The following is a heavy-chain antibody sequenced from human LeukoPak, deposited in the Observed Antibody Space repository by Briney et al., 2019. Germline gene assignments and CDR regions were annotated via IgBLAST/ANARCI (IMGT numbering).Heavy chain of an antibody. CDR2: INTDGSST. CDR1: GFTFSNYR. D-gene: IGHD2-21*01. J-gene: IGHJ4*02. CDR3: AKIRYGGDSGLDY. V-gene: IGHV3-74*01. Sequence: GGSLRLSCTASGFTFSNYRMHWVRQAPGKGLVWVSRINTDGSSTSYEDSVKGRFTISRDNAKNTLYLQMNSLRAGDTAVYYCAKIRYGGDSGLDYWGQGTLVTVSS.